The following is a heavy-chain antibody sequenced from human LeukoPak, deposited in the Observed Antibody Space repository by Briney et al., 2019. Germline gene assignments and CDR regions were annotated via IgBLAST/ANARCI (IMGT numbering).Heavy chain of an antibody. CDR2: IRGDSRDT. CDR3: AKEYCSNGVCYVGFDS. Sequence: GSLRLSCAASGFTFSSYAMTWVRQGPGKGLEWVSSIRGDSRDTYYADSVKGRFIISRDNSKNTRNLRLNSLKAEDTAVYFCAKEYCSNGVCYVGFDSWGQGTLVTVSS. J-gene: IGHJ4*02. CDR1: GFTFSSYA. V-gene: IGHV3-23*01. D-gene: IGHD2-8*01.